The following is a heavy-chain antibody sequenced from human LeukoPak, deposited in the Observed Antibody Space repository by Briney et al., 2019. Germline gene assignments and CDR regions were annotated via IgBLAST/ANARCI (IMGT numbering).Heavy chain of an antibody. Sequence: SETLSLTCTVSGGSISSYYWSWLRQPPGKGLEWIGYIYYSGSTNYNPSLTSRVTISVDTSKNQFSLKLSSVTAADTAVYYCARAIYSSSSGDFDYWGQGTLVTVSS. CDR2: IYYSGST. V-gene: IGHV4-59*01. D-gene: IGHD6-6*01. J-gene: IGHJ4*02. CDR1: GGSISSYY. CDR3: ARAIYSSSSGDFDY.